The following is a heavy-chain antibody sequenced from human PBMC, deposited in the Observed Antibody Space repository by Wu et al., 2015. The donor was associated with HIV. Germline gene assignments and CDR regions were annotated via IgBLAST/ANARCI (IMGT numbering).Heavy chain of an antibody. D-gene: IGHD1-7*01. CDR3: ARGRKLELRDGVKKYGFYYYYYMDV. CDR2: INHSGST. V-gene: IGHV4-34*01. J-gene: IGHJ6*03. CDR1: GGSFSGYY. Sequence: QVQLQQWGAGLLKPSETLSLTCAVYGGSFSGYYWSWIRQPPGKGLEWIGEINHSGSTNYNPSLKSRVTISVDTSKNQFSLKLSSVTAADTAVYYCARGRKLELRDGVKKYGFYYYYYMDVWGKGTTVTVSS.